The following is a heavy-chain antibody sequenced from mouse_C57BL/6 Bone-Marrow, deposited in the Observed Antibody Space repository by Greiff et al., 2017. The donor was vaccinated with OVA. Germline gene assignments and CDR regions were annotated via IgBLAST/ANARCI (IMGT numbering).Heavy chain of an antibody. Sequence: EVKLVESGGGLVQPKGSLKLSCAASGFSFNTYAMNWVRQAPGKGLEWVARIRSKSNNYATYYADSVKDRFTISRDDSESMLYLQMNNLKTEDTAMYYCVTTVVAHWYFDVWGTGTTVTVSS. CDR1: GFSFNTYA. J-gene: IGHJ1*03. V-gene: IGHV10-1*01. D-gene: IGHD1-1*01. CDR3: VTTVVAHWYFDV. CDR2: IRSKSNNYAT.